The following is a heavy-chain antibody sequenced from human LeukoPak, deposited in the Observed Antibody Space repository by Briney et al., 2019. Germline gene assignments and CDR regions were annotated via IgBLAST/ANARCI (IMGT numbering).Heavy chain of an antibody. CDR3: ARDYYYYDSSGPPSYYFDY. CDR2: IIPIFGTT. D-gene: IGHD3-22*01. CDR1: GGTFSSYA. J-gene: IGHJ4*02. V-gene: IGHV1-69*01. Sequence: GSSVKVSCKASGGTFSSYAISWVRQAPGQGLEWMGGIIPIFGTTNYAQKFQGRVTITADESTSTAYMELSSLRSEDTAVYYCARDYYYYDSSGPPSYYFDYWGQGTLVTVSS.